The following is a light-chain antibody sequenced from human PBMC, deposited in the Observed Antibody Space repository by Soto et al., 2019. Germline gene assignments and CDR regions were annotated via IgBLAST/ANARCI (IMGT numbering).Light chain of an antibody. J-gene: IGKJ1*01. CDR1: QSVSSSY. CDR3: HQYGSSPAT. Sequence: EIVLTQSPGTLSLSPGERATLSCRASQSVSSSYLAWYQQRPGQAPRLLIYGASIRATGIPARFSGSGSGTDFTLAISRLVPEDFAVYYCHQYGSSPATFGQGTKVEI. CDR2: GAS. V-gene: IGKV3-20*01.